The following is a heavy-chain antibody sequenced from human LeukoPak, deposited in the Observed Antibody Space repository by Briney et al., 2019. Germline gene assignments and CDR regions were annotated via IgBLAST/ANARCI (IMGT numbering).Heavy chain of an antibody. J-gene: IGHJ6*03. D-gene: IGHD6-19*01. Sequence: GGSLRLSCAASGFTFSSYAMNWVRQAPGKGLEWVSAISGSGGSTYYADSVKGRFTISRDNSKNTLYLQMNSLRAEDTAVYYCAKCGSSGPHPMRYYYYYMDVWGKGTTVTISS. CDR2: ISGSGGST. CDR3: AKCGSSGPHPMRYYYYYMDV. CDR1: GFTFSSYA. V-gene: IGHV3-23*01.